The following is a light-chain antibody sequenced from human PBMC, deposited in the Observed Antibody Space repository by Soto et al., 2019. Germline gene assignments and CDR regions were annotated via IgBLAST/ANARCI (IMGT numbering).Light chain of an antibody. CDR3: SSYRSGNSSV. CDR2: EVS. CDR1: SSDVGAYDY. V-gene: IGLV2-14*01. Sequence: QSVLTQPASVSGSPGQSITISCTGTSSDVGAYDYVSWYQQHPGKAPKLMISEVSNRPSGVSNRFSGSKSGNTASLTISGLQDEDEADYYCSSYRSGNSSVFGTGTKVTV. J-gene: IGLJ1*01.